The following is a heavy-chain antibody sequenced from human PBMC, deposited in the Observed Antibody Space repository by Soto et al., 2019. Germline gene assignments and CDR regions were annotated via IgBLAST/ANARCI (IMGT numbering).Heavy chain of an antibody. CDR2: ISYDGSNK. CDR1: GFTFSSYA. Sequence: VGSLRLSCAASGFTFSSYAMHCVRQAPGKGLEWVAVISYDGSNKYYADSVKGRFTISRDNSKNTLYLQMNSLRAEETAVYYCASSSGTPLRFLEWLPNLYGMDVWGEGTTVSVSS. J-gene: IGHJ6*04. D-gene: IGHD3-3*01. CDR3: ASSSGTPLRFLEWLPNLYGMDV. V-gene: IGHV3-30-3*01.